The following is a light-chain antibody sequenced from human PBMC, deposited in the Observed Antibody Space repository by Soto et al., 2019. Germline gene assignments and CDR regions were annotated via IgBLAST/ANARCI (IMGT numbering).Light chain of an antibody. Sequence: SYELTQPPSVSVSPGQTASITCSGDKLGDKYACWYHQKPGQSPVLVIYQDNKRPSGIPERFSGSNSGNTATLTISGTQAMDEADYFCQAWDSNTVVFGGGTKVTVL. V-gene: IGLV3-1*01. J-gene: IGLJ2*01. CDR1: KLGDKY. CDR3: QAWDSNTVV. CDR2: QDN.